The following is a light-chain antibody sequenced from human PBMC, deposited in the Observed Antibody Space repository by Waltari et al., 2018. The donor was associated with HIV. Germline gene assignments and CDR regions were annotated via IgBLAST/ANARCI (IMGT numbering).Light chain of an antibody. CDR2: GAS. V-gene: IGKV3-20*01. CDR1: QSVSSSN. Sequence: EIVLTQSPGTLSLSPGERATLSCRASQSVSSSNLAWYQQKPGQAPRLLIYGASSRATGIPDRFSGSGSGTDFTLTISRLEPEDFAVYYCQQYGSSSWTFGQGTKVE. CDR3: QQYGSSSWT. J-gene: IGKJ1*01.